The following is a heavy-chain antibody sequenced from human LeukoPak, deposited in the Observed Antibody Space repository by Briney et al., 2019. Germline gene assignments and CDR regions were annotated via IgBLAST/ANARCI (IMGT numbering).Heavy chain of an antibody. J-gene: IGHJ4*02. CDR3: ATPRDGPNPYYFDY. D-gene: IGHD2-8*01. CDR1: GGTFSSYA. CDR2: IIPIFGTA. Sequence: ASVKVSCKASGGTFSSYAISWVRQAPGQGLEWMGGIIPIFGTANYAQKFQGRVTITADKSTSTAYMELSSLRSEDTAVYYCATPRDGPNPYYFDYWGQGTLVTVSS. V-gene: IGHV1-69*06.